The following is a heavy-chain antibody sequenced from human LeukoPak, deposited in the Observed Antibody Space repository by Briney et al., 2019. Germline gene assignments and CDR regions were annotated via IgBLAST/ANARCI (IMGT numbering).Heavy chain of an antibody. CDR2: ISYDGSNK. CDR1: GFTFSSYG. CDR3: AKDHSSSWPYYFDY. Sequence: GGSLRLSCAASGFTFSSYGMHWVRQAPGKGLEWVAVISYDGSNKYYADSVKGRFTISRDNSKNTLYLQMNSLRAEDTAVYYCAKDHSSSWPYYFDYWGQGTLVTVSS. V-gene: IGHV3-30*18. J-gene: IGHJ4*02. D-gene: IGHD6-13*01.